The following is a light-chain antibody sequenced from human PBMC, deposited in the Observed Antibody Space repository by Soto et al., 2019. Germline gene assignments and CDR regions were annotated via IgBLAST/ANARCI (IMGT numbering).Light chain of an antibody. J-gene: IGLJ1*01. Sequence: QSALTQPPSASGSLGHSVTISCTGTSSDVGRYNYVSWFQQHPDKAPKLMVYEVNKRPSGVPDRFSGSKSGNTASLTVSGLQADDEADYYYTSYAGSNNHYVFGTGTKLTVL. CDR2: EVN. CDR1: SSDVGRYNY. CDR3: TSYAGSNNHYV. V-gene: IGLV2-8*01.